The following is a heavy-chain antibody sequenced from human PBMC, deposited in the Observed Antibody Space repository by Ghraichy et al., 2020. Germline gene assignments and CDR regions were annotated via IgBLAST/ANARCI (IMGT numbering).Heavy chain of an antibody. V-gene: IGHV4-59*01. J-gene: IGHJ4*02. CDR3: ARSLSGLDSGDY. Sequence: TLSLSCTVSGASISTNHWNWVRQPPGKGLEWIAYIFDDGSTTYNPSLESRVSISLDMSKNQFSLKLSSVTAADTAVYFCARSLSGLDSGDYWGPGTLVTVSS. D-gene: IGHD3/OR15-3a*01. CDR2: IFDDGST. CDR1: GASISTNH.